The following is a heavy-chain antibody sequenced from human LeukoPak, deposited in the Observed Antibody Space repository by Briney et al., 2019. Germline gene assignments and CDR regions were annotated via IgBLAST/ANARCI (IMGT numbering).Heavy chain of an antibody. V-gene: IGHV3-9*01. CDR3: ARFSWASKVFNS. Sequence: GRSLRLSCAASGFTFDDYAMHWVRQAPGKGLEWVSGISWNSGSIGYADSLKGRFTISKDNAKNSLYLQMNSLRAEDTAVYYCARFSWASKVFNSWGQGTLVTVSS. CDR2: ISWNSGSI. D-gene: IGHD2-2*01. CDR1: GFTFDDYA. J-gene: IGHJ5*01.